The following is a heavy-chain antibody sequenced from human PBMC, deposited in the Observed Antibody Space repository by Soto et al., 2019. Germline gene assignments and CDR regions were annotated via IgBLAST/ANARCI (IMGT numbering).Heavy chain of an antibody. CDR2: ISGSGGST. V-gene: IGHV3-23*04. Sequence: VQLVESGGGLVKPGGSLRLSCAASGFTFSDYYMSWIRQAPGKGLEWVSAISGSGGSTYYADSVKGRFTISRDNSKNTLYLQMNSLRAEDTAVYYCAKSTLRLMVYANPFDYWGQGTLVTVSS. CDR3: AKSTLRLMVYANPFDY. D-gene: IGHD2-8*01. J-gene: IGHJ4*02. CDR1: GFTFSDYY.